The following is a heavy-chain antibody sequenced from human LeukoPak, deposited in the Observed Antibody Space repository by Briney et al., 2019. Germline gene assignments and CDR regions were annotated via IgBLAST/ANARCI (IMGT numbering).Heavy chain of an antibody. CDR2: ISSSSTI. D-gene: IGHD6-19*01. Sequence: GGSLRLSCAASGFTFSSYSMNWVRQAPGKGLEWVSYISSSSTIYYADSVKGRFTIPRDNAKNSLYLQMNSLRAEDTAVYYCARVSSGWPDPFDYWGQGTLVTVSS. V-gene: IGHV3-48*01. CDR1: GFTFSSYS. CDR3: ARVSSGWPDPFDY. J-gene: IGHJ4*02.